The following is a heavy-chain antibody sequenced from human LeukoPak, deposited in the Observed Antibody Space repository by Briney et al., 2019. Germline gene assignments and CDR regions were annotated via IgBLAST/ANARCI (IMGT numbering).Heavy chain of an antibody. V-gene: IGHV4-4*07. J-gene: IGHJ4*02. Sequence: SETLSLTCTVSGGSISSYYWSWIRQPAGKGLEWIGRIYTSGSTNYNPSLKSRVTMSVDTSKNQFSLKLSSVTAADTAVYYCARHARYYYDSSGYYYSNTFVYWGQGTLVTVSS. D-gene: IGHD3-22*01. CDR2: IYTSGST. CDR3: ARHARYYYDSSGYYYSNTFVY. CDR1: GGSISSYY.